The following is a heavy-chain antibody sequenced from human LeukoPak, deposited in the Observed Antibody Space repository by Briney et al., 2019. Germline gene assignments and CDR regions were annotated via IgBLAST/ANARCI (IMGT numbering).Heavy chain of an antibody. D-gene: IGHD6-13*01. CDR1: GDSISSSSYY. Sequence: PSETLSLTCTVSGDSISSSSYYWGWIRQPPGKGLEWIGSIYYSGSTYYYPSLKSRVTISVDTSKNQFSLRLSSVTAADTAMYYCARHLEYISSWRGYYFDYWGQGTLVTVSS. CDR2: IYYSGST. V-gene: IGHV4-39*01. J-gene: IGHJ4*02. CDR3: ARHLEYISSWRGYYFDY.